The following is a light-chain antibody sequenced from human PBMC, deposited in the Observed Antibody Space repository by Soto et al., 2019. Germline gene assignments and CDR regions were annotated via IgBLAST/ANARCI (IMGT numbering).Light chain of an antibody. CDR2: AAS. V-gene: IGKV1-39*01. J-gene: IGKJ2*01. Sequence: DIQMTQSPPSLSASVGDRVTITCRASQSISTYLNWYQQKPGQAPKVLIYAASSLQSGVPSRFSGSVSGTDFTLTIGSLQPEDFATYYCQQSYRSPYTFGQGTKLEIK. CDR1: QSISTY. CDR3: QQSYRSPYT.